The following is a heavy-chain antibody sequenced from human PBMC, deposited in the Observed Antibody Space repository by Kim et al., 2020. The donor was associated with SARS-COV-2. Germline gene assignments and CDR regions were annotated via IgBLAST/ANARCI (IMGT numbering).Heavy chain of an antibody. Sequence: YADSVKDRFSTARDNSKNTLYLPMNSLRAEGTAVCYCARGAVADMSCFDPWRQGTLVTVSS. J-gene: IGHJ5*02. D-gene: IGHD6-19*01. V-gene: IGHV3-33*01. CDR3: ARGAVADMSCFDP.